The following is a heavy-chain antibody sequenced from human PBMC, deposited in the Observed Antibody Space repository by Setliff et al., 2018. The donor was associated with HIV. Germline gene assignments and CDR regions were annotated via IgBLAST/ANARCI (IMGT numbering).Heavy chain of an antibody. CDR2: IQSKIDGGTT. CDR1: AFTFSNAW. V-gene: IGHV3-15*07. Sequence: GGSLRLSCAASAFTFSNAWMNWVRQAPGKGLEWVGRIQSKIDGGTTDYAAPVKGRFTISRDDSKNTLSLQMNSLKSDDTALYYCVTNSKYDSSGYHYYWGQGTLVTVSS. J-gene: IGHJ4*02. D-gene: IGHD3-22*01. CDR3: VTNSKYDSSGYHYY.